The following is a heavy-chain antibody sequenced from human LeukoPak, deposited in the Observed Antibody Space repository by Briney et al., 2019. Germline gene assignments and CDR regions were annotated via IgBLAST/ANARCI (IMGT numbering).Heavy chain of an antibody. V-gene: IGHV3-30*18. J-gene: IGHJ4*02. D-gene: IGHD6-13*01. CDR2: ISYDGSNK. Sequence: GGSLRLSCAASGFTFSSYGMHWVRQAPGKGLEWVAVISYDGSNKYYADSVKGRFTISRDNPKNTLYLQMNSLRAEDTAVYYCAKDHIAAVGEFHYFDYWGQGTLVTVSS. CDR3: AKDHIAAVGEFHYFDY. CDR1: GFTFSSYG.